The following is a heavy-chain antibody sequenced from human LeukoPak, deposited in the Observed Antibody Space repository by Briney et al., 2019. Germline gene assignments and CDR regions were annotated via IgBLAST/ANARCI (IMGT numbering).Heavy chain of an antibody. CDR2: IYYSGST. CDR3: ARGSGLRFLEWPYFDY. D-gene: IGHD3-3*01. CDR1: GGSISSGDYY. Sequence: PSQTLSLTCTVSGGSISSGDYYWSWIRQPPGKGLEWIGYIYYSGSTYYNPSLKSRVTISVDMSKNQFSLKLSSVTAADTAVYYCARGSGLRFLEWPYFDYWGQGTLVTVSS. V-gene: IGHV4-30-4*08. J-gene: IGHJ4*02.